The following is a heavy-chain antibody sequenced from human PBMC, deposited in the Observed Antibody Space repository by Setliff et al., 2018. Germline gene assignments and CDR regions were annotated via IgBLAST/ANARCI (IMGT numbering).Heavy chain of an antibody. CDR3: ARINFYVSSGYYYAPDY. CDR1: GGTFRSDG. J-gene: IGHJ4*02. Sequence: GASVKVSCKASGGTFRSDGFNWVRQAPGQGLEWMGWINNYNFNTNYPQKFLGRVTVTTDTSTGTAYMELGSLTSDDTAIYYCARINFYVSSGYYYAPDYWGPGTLVTVSS. D-gene: IGHD3-22*01. CDR2: INNYNFNT. V-gene: IGHV1-18*01.